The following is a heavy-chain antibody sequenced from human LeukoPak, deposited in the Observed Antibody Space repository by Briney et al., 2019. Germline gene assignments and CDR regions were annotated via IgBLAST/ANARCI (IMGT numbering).Heavy chain of an antibody. Sequence: SETLSLTCTVSGGSISSYYWSWIRQPPGKGLEWVGEINHSGSTNYNPSLKSRVTISVDTSKNQFSLKLSSVTAADTAVYYCARGGAYYDFWSGYYRFDYWGQGTLVTVSS. CDR1: GGSISSYY. J-gene: IGHJ4*02. D-gene: IGHD3-3*01. CDR2: INHSGST. V-gene: IGHV4-34*01. CDR3: ARGGAYYDFWSGYYRFDY.